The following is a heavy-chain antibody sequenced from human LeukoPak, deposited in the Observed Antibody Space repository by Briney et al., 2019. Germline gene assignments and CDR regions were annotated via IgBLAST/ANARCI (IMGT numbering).Heavy chain of an antibody. CDR3: AKDQVPYYYDSSGYHSDY. D-gene: IGHD3-22*01. J-gene: IGHJ4*02. V-gene: IGHV3-23*01. Sequence: GGSLRLSCAASGFTFSSNAMSWVRQAPGKGLEGVSAISGSGGSTYYAASVKGRFTISRDNSKNTLYLQMNSLRAEDTAVYYCAKDQVPYYYDSSGYHSDYWGQGTLVTASS. CDR1: GFTFSSNA. CDR2: ISGSGGST.